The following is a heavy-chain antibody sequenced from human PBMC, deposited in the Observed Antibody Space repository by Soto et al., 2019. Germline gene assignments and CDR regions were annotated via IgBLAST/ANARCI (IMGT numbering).Heavy chain of an antibody. Sequence: GGSLRLSCAASGFTVGSNYMSWVRQGPGKGLEWVSVIYSGGSTYYADSVKGRFTISRDNSKNTLYLQMNSLRSEDTAVYYCASLMITFGGVIERSTNYYYYMDVWGKGTTVTVSS. CDR1: GFTVGSNY. D-gene: IGHD3-16*02. CDR3: ASLMITFGGVIERSTNYYYYMDV. CDR2: IYSGGST. J-gene: IGHJ6*03. V-gene: IGHV3-66*01.